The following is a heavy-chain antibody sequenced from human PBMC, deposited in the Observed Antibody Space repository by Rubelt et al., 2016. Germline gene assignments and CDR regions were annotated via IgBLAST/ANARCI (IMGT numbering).Heavy chain of an antibody. J-gene: IGHJ6*02. Sequence: GGSLRLSCAASGFTFSDHCMNWVRQAPGKGLGWVGKIKPNGRETQYVDSVQGRFTIFRDNAKNSLFLQMSRLKAEGTAVYYCARATQVYRSNGLEVWGQGTTVTASS. V-gene: IGHV3-7*03. CDR1: GFTFSDHC. CDR2: IKPNGRET. CDR3: ARATQVYRSNGLEV. D-gene: IGHD4-11*01.